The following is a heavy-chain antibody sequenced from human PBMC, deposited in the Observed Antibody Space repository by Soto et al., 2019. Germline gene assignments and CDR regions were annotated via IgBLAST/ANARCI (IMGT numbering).Heavy chain of an antibody. V-gene: IGHV3-23*01. Sequence: EVQLLESGGGLVQPWGSLRLSCAASGFSFSSYAMVWVRQAPGKGLEWVSVISARGGSLYFADSVKCRFTISRDNSKKVLSLDMNSLIAEDTSTYFCAQGSIEYSASVDNWGQGTLVVVSS. CDR2: ISARGGSL. CDR3: AQGSIEYSASVDN. D-gene: IGHD5-12*01. J-gene: IGHJ4*02. CDR1: GFSFSSYA.